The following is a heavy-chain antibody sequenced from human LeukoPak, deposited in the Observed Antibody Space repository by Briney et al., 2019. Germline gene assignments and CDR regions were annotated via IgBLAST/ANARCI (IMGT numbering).Heavy chain of an antibody. Sequence: SETLSLTCTASGGSITSGDYYWSWIRQPPGKGLEWIGSIYYSVSTLYNPSLKSRVTISVDTSKNQFSLKPSSVTAEDTAVYYCARASGGYDPFDSWGQGTLVTVSS. D-gene: IGHD5-12*01. J-gene: IGHJ4*02. CDR3: ARASGGYDPFDS. CDR1: GGSITSGDYY. CDR2: IYYSVST. V-gene: IGHV4-39*01.